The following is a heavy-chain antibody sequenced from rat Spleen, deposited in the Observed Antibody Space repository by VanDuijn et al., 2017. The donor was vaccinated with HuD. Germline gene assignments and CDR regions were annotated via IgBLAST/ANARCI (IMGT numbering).Heavy chain of an antibody. D-gene: IGHD5-1*01. CDR1: GFTFSDYY. CDR3: ARHGLGSWYFDF. Sequence: EVQLVESGGGLVQPGRSLKLSCAVSGFTFSDYYMAWVRQAPNKGLEWVASICYEGSSTYYGDSVKGRFTISRDNAKSTLYPQMNSLRSEDTATYYCARHGLGSWYFDFWGPGTMVTVSS. V-gene: IGHV5-22*01. J-gene: IGHJ1*01. CDR2: ICYEGSST.